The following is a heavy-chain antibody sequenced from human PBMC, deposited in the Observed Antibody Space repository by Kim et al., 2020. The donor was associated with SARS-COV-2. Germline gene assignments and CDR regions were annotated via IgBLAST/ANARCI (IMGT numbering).Heavy chain of an antibody. CDR1: GFTFSSYA. Sequence: GGSLRLSCAASGFTFSSYAMHWVRQAPGKGLEWVAVISYDGSNKYYADSVKGRFTISRDNSKNTLYLQMNSLRAEDTAVYYCARALGVGRVTGSSTSCFGYWGQGTLVTVSS. J-gene: IGHJ4*02. D-gene: IGHD2-2*01. CDR2: ISYDGSNK. V-gene: IGHV3-30*04. CDR3: ARALGVGRVTGSSTSCFGY.